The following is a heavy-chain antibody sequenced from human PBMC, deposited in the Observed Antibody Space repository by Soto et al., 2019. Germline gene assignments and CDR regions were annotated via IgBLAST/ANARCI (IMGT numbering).Heavy chain of an antibody. CDR1: GGSFSGYY. D-gene: IGHD5-18*01. CDR3: ASSGPRGYSYGYYFDY. Sequence: SETLSLTCAVYGGSFSGYYWSWIRQPPGKGLEWIGEINHSGSTNYNPSLKSRVTISVDTSKNQFSLKLSSVTAADTAVYYCASSGPRGYSYGYYFDYWGQGTLVTVSS. V-gene: IGHV4-34*01. J-gene: IGHJ4*02. CDR2: INHSGST.